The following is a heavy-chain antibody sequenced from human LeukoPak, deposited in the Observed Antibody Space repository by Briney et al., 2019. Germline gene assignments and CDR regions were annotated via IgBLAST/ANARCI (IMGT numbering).Heavy chain of an antibody. CDR3: ARDQFCSGGSCYLSDY. V-gene: IGHV1-46*01. CDR1: GYTFTSYY. Sequence: GASVKVSCKASGYTFTSYYMHWVRQAPGQGLEWMGIINPSGGSTSYAQKFQGRVTMTRDTSTSTVYMELSSLRSEDTAVYYCARDQFCSGGSCYLSDYWGQGTLVTVSS. CDR2: INPSGGST. D-gene: IGHD2-15*01. J-gene: IGHJ4*02.